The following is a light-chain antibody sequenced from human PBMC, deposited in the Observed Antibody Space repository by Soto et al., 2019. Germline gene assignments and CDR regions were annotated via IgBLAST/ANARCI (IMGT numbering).Light chain of an antibody. CDR3: QQYGSSPPIT. V-gene: IGKV3-20*01. CDR2: AAS. CDR1: QSVTSSY. Sequence: EIVLTHSPGTLSSSPCERATLSYSATQSVTSSYLARYQQKPGQAPRLLIYAASSRASAIPDRFSGSGSGTDFTLTISRLEPEDFAVYYCQQYGSSPPITFGQGTRLETK. J-gene: IGKJ5*01.